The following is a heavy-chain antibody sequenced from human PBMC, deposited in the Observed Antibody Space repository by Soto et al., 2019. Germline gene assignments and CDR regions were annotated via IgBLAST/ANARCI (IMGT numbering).Heavy chain of an antibody. CDR2: IDPSDSYT. Sequence: GESLKISCEGFGYIFTNYWISWVRQMPGKGLEWMARIDPSDSYTKYSPSFQGHVIISSDKSNNTAFLQWSSLQASDTAIYFCARHRTGYRSYGIDVSGQGPTVTVSS. V-gene: IGHV5-10-1*01. CDR3: ARHRTGYRSYGIDV. CDR1: GYIFTNYW. J-gene: IGHJ6*02. D-gene: IGHD6-19*01.